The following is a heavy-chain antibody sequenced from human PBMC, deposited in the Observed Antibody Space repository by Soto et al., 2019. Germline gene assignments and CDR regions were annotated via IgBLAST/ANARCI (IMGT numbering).Heavy chain of an antibody. CDR1: GGSIGPPDL. J-gene: IGHJ4*02. CDR3: ARIGGVGSMNVFFDS. V-gene: IGHV4-4*02. D-gene: IGHD5-12*01. CDR2: IYHSGTT. Sequence: QVQLQESGAGLVEPSGTLSLTCGVSGGSIGPPDLWSWVRQSPGKGLEWLGDIYHSGTTNFNPSLKSRLTMSVDNSTNQFSLTLTSVTAADTAVYYCARIGGVGSMNVFFDSWGQGILVTVTS.